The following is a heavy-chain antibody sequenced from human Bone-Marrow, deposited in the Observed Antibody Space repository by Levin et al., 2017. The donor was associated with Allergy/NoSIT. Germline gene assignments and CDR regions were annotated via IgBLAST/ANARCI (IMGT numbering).Heavy chain of an antibody. CDR2: IIPVLGTG. D-gene: IGHD3-10*01. CDR3: AHSRAWDVFDV. CDR1: GGTFSSST. Sequence: ASVKVSCKASGGTFSSSTLSWVRQAPGQGPDYMGRIIPVLGTGNYAETFQGRVTITADISANTVYMELSSLRSEDTAFYYCAHSRAWDVFDVWGQGTLVTVS. J-gene: IGHJ3*01. V-gene: IGHV1-69*08.